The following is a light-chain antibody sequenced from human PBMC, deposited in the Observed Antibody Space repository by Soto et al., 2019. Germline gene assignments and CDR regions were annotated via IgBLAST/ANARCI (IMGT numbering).Light chain of an antibody. Sequence: EVVLTQSPGTLSLFPGETATLSCRASQSVSGTNLAWYQQKPGQAPRLLIYGASSRATGIPDRFSGSGSGTVFTLTISRPKREDCAVYYCQQCTYAPVTFGQGTQLEMK. CDR1: QSVSGTN. CDR2: GAS. V-gene: IGKV3-20*01. CDR3: QQCTYAPVT. J-gene: IGKJ2*01.